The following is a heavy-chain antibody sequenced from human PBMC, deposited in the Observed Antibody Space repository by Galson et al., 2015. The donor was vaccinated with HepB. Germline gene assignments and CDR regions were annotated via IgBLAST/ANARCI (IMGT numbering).Heavy chain of an antibody. Sequence: SVKVSCKASGYTFTSYGISWVRQAPGQGLEWMGWISACNGNTNYAQKLQGRVTITADKSTSTAYMELSSLRSEDTAVYYCAFPLYYDILTGHYGMDVWGQGTTVTVSS. V-gene: IGHV1-18*01. J-gene: IGHJ6*02. CDR2: ISACNGNT. CDR3: AFPLYYDILTGHYGMDV. D-gene: IGHD3-9*01. CDR1: GYTFTSYG.